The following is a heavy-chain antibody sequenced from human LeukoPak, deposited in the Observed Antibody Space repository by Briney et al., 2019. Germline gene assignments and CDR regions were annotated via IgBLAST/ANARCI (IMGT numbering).Heavy chain of an antibody. CDR2: ISAYNGNT. J-gene: IGHJ4*02. Sequence: ASVKVSCKASGYTFTSYGISWVRQAPGQGLEWMGWISAYNGNTNYAQKLQGRVTMTTDTSTSTAYMELRSLRSDDTAVYYCARDFQLLWFGEPPYFDYWGQGTLVTVSS. D-gene: IGHD3-10*01. V-gene: IGHV1-18*01. CDR3: ARDFQLLWFGEPPYFDY. CDR1: GYTFTSYG.